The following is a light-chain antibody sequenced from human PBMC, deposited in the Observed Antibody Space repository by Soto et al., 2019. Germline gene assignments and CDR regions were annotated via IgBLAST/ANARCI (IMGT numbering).Light chain of an antibody. Sequence: SYDLTHPPSGSVSPGQTASITCSGDKLGDKYACWYQQKPGQSPVLVIYQDSKRPSGIPERFSGSNSGNTATLTISGTQAMDEADYYCQAWDSSTVVFGGGTKLTVL. CDR1: KLGDKY. CDR3: QAWDSSTVV. J-gene: IGLJ2*01. CDR2: QDS. V-gene: IGLV3-1*01.